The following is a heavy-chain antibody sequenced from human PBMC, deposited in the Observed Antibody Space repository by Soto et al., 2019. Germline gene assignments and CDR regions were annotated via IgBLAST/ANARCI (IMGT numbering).Heavy chain of an antibody. D-gene: IGHD3-3*01. CDR2: ISGSGGST. V-gene: IGHV3-23*01. J-gene: IGHJ4*02. Sequence: LRLSCAASGFTFSSYAMSWVRQAPGKGLEWVSAISGSGGSTYYADSVKGRFTISRDNSKNTLYLQMNSLRAEDTAVYYCAKDPPNYDFWSGEPSLFDYWGQGTLVTVSS. CDR1: GFTFSSYA. CDR3: AKDPPNYDFWSGEPSLFDY.